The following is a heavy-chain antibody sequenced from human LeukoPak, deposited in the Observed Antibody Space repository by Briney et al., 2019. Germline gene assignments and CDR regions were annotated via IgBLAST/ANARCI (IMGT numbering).Heavy chain of an antibody. CDR1: GGSISSGAYY. V-gene: IGHV4-30-4*01. J-gene: IGHJ4*02. CDR2: IYYSGST. Sequence: PSQTLSLTCTVSGGSISSGAYYWSWIRQPPGKGLEWIGYIYYSGSTYYNPSLKSRVTISVDTSKNQFSLKLSSVTAADTAVYYCARGAGDYVGFYYFDYWGQGTLVTVSS. D-gene: IGHD4-23*01. CDR3: ARGAGDYVGFYYFDY.